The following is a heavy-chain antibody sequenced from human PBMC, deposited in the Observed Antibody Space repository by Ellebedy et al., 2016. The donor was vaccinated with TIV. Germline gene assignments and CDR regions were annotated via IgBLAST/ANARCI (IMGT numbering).Heavy chain of an antibody. J-gene: IGHJ4*02. V-gene: IGHV3-66*01. Sequence: PGGSLRLSCAASGFTVSSNYMSWVRQAPGKGLEWVSVIYSGGATSYADSVKGRFTITRDNSKNTLYLQMNSLRVEDTAVYYCARKYIYGFYWGQGTLVTVSS. CDR1: GFTVSSNY. CDR2: IYSGGAT. D-gene: IGHD5-18*01. CDR3: ARKYIYGFY.